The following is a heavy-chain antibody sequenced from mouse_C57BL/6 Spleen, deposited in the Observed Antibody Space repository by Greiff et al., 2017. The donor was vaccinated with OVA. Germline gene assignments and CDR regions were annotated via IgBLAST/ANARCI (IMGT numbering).Heavy chain of an antibody. CDR3: ARNDYYGSSPYFDY. CDR2: INPSNGGT. V-gene: IGHV1-53*01. J-gene: IGHJ2*01. Sequence: VKLQQSGTELVKPGASVKLSCKASGYTFTSYWMHWVKQRPGQGLEWIGNINPSNGGTNYNEKFKSKATLTVDKSSSTAYMQLSSLTSEDSAVYYCARNDYYGSSPYFDYWGQGTTLTVSS. CDR1: GYTFTSYW. D-gene: IGHD1-1*01.